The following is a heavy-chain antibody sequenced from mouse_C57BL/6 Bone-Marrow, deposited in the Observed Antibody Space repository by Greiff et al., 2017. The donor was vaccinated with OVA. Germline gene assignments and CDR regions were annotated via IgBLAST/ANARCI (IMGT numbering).Heavy chain of an antibody. Sequence: QVQLQQSGAELARPGASVKLSCKASGYTFTSYGISWVKQRTGQGLEWIGEIYPRSGNTYYNEKFKGKATLTADKSSSTAYMELRSLTSEDSAVYFCARSKIYYYGSSSFDYWGQGTTHTVSS. CDR3: ARSKIYYYGSSSFDY. CDR2: IYPRSGNT. CDR1: GYTFTSYG. D-gene: IGHD1-1*01. V-gene: IGHV1-81*01. J-gene: IGHJ2*01.